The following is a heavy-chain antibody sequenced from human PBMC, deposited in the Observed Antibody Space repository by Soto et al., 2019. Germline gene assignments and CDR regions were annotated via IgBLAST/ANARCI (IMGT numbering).Heavy chain of an antibody. J-gene: IGHJ4*02. Sequence: QVQLVQSGAEVKKPGASVKVSCKAPGNIFTSYGISWVRQAPGQGLEWMGWISAYNGNTNYAQKLQGRVTMTTDTATSPAYVELRSLKADDTAVYYCARGNLAAPSRTDYWGQGTLVTVSS. CDR1: GNIFTSYG. V-gene: IGHV1-18*01. CDR3: ARGNLAAPSRTDY. D-gene: IGHD6-6*01. CDR2: ISAYNGNT.